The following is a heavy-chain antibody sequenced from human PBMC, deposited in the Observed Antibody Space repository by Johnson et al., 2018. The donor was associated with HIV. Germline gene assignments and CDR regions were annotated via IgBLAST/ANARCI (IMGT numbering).Heavy chain of an antibody. Sequence: EVQLVESGGGLVQPGGYLRLSCAASGFTFSSYWMHWVRQAPGKGLVWVSRINSDGSSTRYADSVKGRFTISRDNAKNSLYLQMNSLRAEDTALYYCARDEEVMYAMGAFDIWGQGTMLTVSS. CDR3: ARDEEVMYAMGAFDI. V-gene: IGHV3-74*01. J-gene: IGHJ3*02. D-gene: IGHD2-8*02. CDR1: GFTFSSYW. CDR2: INSDGSST.